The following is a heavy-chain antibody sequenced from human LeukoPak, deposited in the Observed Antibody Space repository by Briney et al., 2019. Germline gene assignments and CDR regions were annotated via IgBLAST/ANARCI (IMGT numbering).Heavy chain of an antibody. CDR2: INQDGSEK. CDR1: GFTFSTSW. J-gene: IGHJ4*02. V-gene: IGHV3-7*01. CDR3: GVVY. Sequence: GGSLRLSCAASGFTFSTSWMNWVRQAPGKGLEWVANINQDGSEKYYVDSVKGRFSISRDNAKNSLYLQMNSLRAEDTAVYYCGVVYWGQGILVTVSP.